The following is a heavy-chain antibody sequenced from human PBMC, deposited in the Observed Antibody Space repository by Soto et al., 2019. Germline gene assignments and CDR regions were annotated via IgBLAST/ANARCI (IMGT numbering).Heavy chain of an antibody. CDR2: IYYSGST. D-gene: IGHD6-19*01. J-gene: IGHJ5*02. CDR1: GGSINSSSYF. Sequence: SETLSLTCIVSGGSINSSSYFWGWVRQPPGKGLEWIGSIYYSGSTYYNPSLRSRVTISVDTSKNQFSLKLSSVTAADTAVFYCARHYSSGSRNWFDPWGQGTLVPVSS. CDR3: ARHYSSGSRNWFDP. V-gene: IGHV4-39*01.